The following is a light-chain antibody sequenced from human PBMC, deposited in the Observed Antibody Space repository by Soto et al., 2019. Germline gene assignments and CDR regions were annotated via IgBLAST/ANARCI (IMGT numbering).Light chain of an antibody. J-gene: IGKJ1*01. V-gene: IGKV3-20*01. CDR3: QQYESSPRR. CDR1: QSVSSSF. CDR2: GAY. Sequence: EIVLTQSPSTLSLSPRERATRSCRASQSVSSSFLAWYQQQPGQAPRLLIYGAYSRATGIPDRFRGSGSGTDFNLTSSRLEHEDFAVDYCQQYESSPRRFGQGTKGAI.